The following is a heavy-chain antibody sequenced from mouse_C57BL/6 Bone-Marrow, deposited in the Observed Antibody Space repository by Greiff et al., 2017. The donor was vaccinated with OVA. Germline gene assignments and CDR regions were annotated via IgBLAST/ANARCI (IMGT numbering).Heavy chain of an antibody. CDR1: GYTFTSYG. CDR3: ARWAYYTGYAMDY. CDR2: IYPRSGYT. V-gene: IGHV1-81*01. J-gene: IGHJ4*01. Sequence: QVQLQQSGAELARPGASVKLSCKASGYTFTSYGISWVKQRTGQGLEWIGEIYPRSGYTYYNEKFKGKATLTADQSSSTAYMELRSLTSKDSAVYYCARWAYYTGYAMDYWGQGTSVTVTS. D-gene: IGHD2-12*01.